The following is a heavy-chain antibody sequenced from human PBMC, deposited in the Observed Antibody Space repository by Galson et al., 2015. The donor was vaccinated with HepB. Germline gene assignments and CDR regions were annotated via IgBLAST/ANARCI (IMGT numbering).Heavy chain of an antibody. V-gene: IGHV3-21*01. CDR3: ASGYDSSWYTN. CDR2: ISDSSRYI. CDR1: GFTFSSYT. D-gene: IGHD6-13*01. J-gene: IGHJ4*02. Sequence: SLRLSCAASGFTFSSYTMNWVRQAPGKGLEWVSSISDSSRYIFYADSVKGRFTISRDNTKNSLSLQMNSLRIDDTAVYYCASGYDSSWYTNWGQGTLVTVSS.